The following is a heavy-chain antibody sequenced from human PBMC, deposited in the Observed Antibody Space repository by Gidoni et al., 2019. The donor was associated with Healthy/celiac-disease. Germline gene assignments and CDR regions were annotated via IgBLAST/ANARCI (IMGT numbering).Heavy chain of an antibody. D-gene: IGHD3-22*01. J-gene: IGHJ4*02. CDR2: ISGSGGST. CDR3: SKDRITMIVVAFDY. Sequence: EVQLLESGGGLVQRGGSLSLSRAASGLTFGSYAMSWVGRAPGRGLEWVSAISGSGGSTYYADSVKVRFTISRDNSKNTLYLQMNSLRADDTAVYYCSKDRITMIVVAFDYWGQGTLVTVSS. V-gene: IGHV3-23*01. CDR1: GLTFGSYA.